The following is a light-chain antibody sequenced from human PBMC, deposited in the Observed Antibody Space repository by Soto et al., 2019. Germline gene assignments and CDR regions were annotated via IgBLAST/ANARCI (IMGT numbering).Light chain of an antibody. CDR2: KAS. CDR3: QQYNYYWT. V-gene: IGKV1-5*03. J-gene: IGKJ1*01. Sequence: DIQMTQSPSTLSASVGDRVTISCRASQSVSNWLAWYQQKPGKAPKLLIYKASSLESGVPSWFSGSGSGTEFTLTIRSLQADDVATYYCQQYNYYWTFGQGTKVEIK. CDR1: QSVSNW.